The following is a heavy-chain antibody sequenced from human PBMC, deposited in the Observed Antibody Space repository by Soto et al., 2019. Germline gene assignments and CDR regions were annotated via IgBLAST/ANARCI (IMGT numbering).Heavy chain of an antibody. Sequence: QVQLVESGGGVVQPGRSLRLSCAASGFTFSNYVMYWVRQAPGKGLEWVAVISYDGNNKYYADSVKGRFTISRDNSKKTLYREMNSLGGENTAVYYWARAGCDGGSCYTLVGLRYGMDVWGQGNTVTVSS. D-gene: IGHD2-15*01. V-gene: IGHV3-30-3*01. CDR1: GFTFSNYV. CDR2: ISYDGNNK. J-gene: IGHJ6*02. CDR3: ARAGCDGGSCYTLVGLRYGMDV.